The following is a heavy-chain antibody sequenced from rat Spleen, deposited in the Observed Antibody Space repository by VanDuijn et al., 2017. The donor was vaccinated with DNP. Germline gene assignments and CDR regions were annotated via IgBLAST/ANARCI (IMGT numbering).Heavy chain of an antibody. J-gene: IGHJ2*01. CDR3: AXXYNYXXY. Sequence: EVQLQESGPGLVKPSQSLSLTCSVTGYSITSNYWGWIRKFPGNKMEYIGNITYSGTTNYNPSLKSRISITRDTSKNQFFLHFTSITTXXTAXXYCAXXYNYXXYWGQGXXVTVSS. D-gene: IGHD1-5*01. V-gene: IGHV3-1*01. CDR1: GYSITSNY. CDR2: ITYSGTT.